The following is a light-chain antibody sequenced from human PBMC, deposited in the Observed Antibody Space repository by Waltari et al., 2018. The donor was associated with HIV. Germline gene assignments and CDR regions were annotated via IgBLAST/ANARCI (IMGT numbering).Light chain of an antibody. J-gene: IGLJ2*01. Sequence: QSALTQPPSASGSPGQSVTLSCTGTSSDVGGYNYVSWHQQHPGKAPKLMIYDVIKRPSGVPDRFSGSSSGSERYLTISSLQSEDEADYYCQTWGTGIVFGGGTKLTVL. CDR3: QTWGTGIV. V-gene: IGLV2-8*01. CDR1: SSDVGGYNY. CDR2: DVI.